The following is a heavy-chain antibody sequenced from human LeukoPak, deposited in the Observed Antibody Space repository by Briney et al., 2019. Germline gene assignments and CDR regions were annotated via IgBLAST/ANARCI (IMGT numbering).Heavy chain of an antibody. CDR3: AGPTVTDDYYYYGMDV. Sequence: ASVTVSCKASGYTFTSYGISWVRQAPGQGLEWMGWISAYNGNTNYAQKLQGRVTMTTDTSTSTAYMELRSLRSDDTAVYYCAGPTVTDDYYYYGMDVWGQGTTVTVSS. V-gene: IGHV1-18*01. CDR1: GYTFTSYG. D-gene: IGHD4-17*01. CDR2: ISAYNGNT. J-gene: IGHJ6*02.